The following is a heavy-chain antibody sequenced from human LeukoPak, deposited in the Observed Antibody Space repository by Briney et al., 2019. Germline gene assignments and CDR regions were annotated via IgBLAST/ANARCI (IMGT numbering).Heavy chain of an antibody. D-gene: IGHD1-26*01. J-gene: IGHJ4*02. CDR2: IIWNGYST. CDR3: ARAPNIGSYCPLDY. Sequence: GGSLRLSCVASGFNFDDYGFSWVRQAPGKGLEWVSGIIWNGYSTGYADSVKGRFSISRDNATNSLYLQMNSLRAEDTALYYCARAPNIGSYCPLDYWGQGTLVTVSS. V-gene: IGHV3-20*04. CDR1: GFNFDDYG.